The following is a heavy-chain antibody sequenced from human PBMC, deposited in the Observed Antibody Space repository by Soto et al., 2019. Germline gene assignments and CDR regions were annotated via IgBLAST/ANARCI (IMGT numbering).Heavy chain of an antibody. Sequence: ASVKVSCKASGYTFTSYAMHWVRQAPGQRLEWMGWINADNGNTKYSQKFQGRVTMTRNTSASTAYMELSSLRSEDTAVYYCARGEANYDFWSGYYLDYWGQGTLVTVSS. CDR2: INADNGNT. J-gene: IGHJ4*02. V-gene: IGHV1-3*01. CDR3: ARGEANYDFWSGYYLDY. CDR1: GYTFTSYA. D-gene: IGHD3-3*01.